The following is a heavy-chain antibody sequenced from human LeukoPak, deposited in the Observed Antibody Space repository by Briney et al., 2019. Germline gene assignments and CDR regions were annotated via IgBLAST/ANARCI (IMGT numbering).Heavy chain of an antibody. CDR3: VRDLGIAVAPGY. J-gene: IGHJ4*02. Sequence: GGSLRLSCAASGFTFSSYSMNWVRQAPAKGLEWVSSISSSSSYIYYADSVKGRFTISRDNAKNTLHLQMNSLRDEDTAVYYCVRDLGIAVAPGYWGQGTLVTVSS. CDR1: GFTFSSYS. V-gene: IGHV3-21*01. CDR2: ISSSSSYI. D-gene: IGHD6-19*01.